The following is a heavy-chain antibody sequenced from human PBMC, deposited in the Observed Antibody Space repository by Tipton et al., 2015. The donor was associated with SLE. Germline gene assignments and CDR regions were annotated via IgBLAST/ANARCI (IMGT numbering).Heavy chain of an antibody. J-gene: IGHJ3*02. Sequence: SLRLSCEASGFTFSSYWMHWVRQGPGTGLVWVSGINREGSDTRYGDSAKGRFTISRDNAKNTLYLQMHSLRVDDTAVYYCGRGGPPNAIDIWGRGTTVSVSS. CDR3: GRGGPPNAIDI. CDR2: INREGSDT. V-gene: IGHV3-74*01. CDR1: GFTFSSYW.